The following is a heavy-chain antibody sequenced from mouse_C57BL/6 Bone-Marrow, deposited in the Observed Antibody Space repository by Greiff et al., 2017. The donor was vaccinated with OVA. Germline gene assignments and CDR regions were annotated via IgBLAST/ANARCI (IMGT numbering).Heavy chain of an antibody. D-gene: IGHD2-5*01. J-gene: IGHJ4*01. CDR2: IHPNSGST. Sequence: QVHVKQSGAELVKPGASVKLSCKASGYTFTSYWMHWVKQRPGQGLEWIGMIHPNSGSTNYNEKFKSKATLTVDKSSSTAYMQLSSLTSEDSAVYYCAKGDYSNSYYAMDYWGQGTSVTVSS. V-gene: IGHV1-64*01. CDR3: AKGDYSNSYYAMDY. CDR1: GYTFTSYW.